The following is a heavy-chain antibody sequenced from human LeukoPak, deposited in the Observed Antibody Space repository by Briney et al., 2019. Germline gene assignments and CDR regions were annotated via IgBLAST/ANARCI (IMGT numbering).Heavy chain of an antibody. D-gene: IGHD3-22*01. CDR2: ISSSSSII. CDR3: ARDGDSSGYYAAFDI. J-gene: IGHJ3*02. V-gene: IGHV3-48*02. Sequence: GSLRLSCAAPGFTFSSYSLNWVRQAPGKGLEWLSYISSSSSIIYYADSVKGRFTISRDNAKNSLYLQMNSLRDEDTAVYYCARDGDSSGYYAAFDIWGQGTMVTVSS. CDR1: GFTFSSYS.